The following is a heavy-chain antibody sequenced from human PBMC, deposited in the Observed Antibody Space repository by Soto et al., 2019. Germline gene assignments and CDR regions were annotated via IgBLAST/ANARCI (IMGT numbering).Heavy chain of an antibody. J-gene: IGHJ1*01. CDR2: FIPIFSTL. CDR1: GGTFSNFA. Sequence: QVQLVQSGAEVKKPGSSVKVSCKASGGTFSNFAISWVRQAPGQGLEWMGGFIPIFSTLNYAQRFQGRLTISADESTSTAYMELSRLRSEDTAVYYCARFEQLVLHWGQGTLVTVSS. CDR3: ARFEQLVLH. V-gene: IGHV1-69*01. D-gene: IGHD6-13*01.